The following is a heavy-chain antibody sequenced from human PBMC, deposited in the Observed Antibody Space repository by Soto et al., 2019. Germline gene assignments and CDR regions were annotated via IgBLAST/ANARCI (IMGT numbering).Heavy chain of an antibody. CDR3: ATRGSFYGMDV. V-gene: IGHV4-34*01. CDR1: GGSFSGHY. D-gene: IGHD2-15*01. CDR2: INHSGST. J-gene: IGHJ6*02. Sequence: SETLSLTCAVYGGSFSGHYWSWIRQPPGKGLEWIGEINHSGSTNYNPSLKSRVTISVDTSKNQFSLKLSSVTAADTAVYYCATRGSFYGMDVWGQGTTVTVSS.